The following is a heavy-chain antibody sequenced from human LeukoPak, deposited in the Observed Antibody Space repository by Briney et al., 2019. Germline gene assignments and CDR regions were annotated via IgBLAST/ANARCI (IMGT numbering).Heavy chain of an antibody. J-gene: IGHJ4*02. Sequence: NASETLSLTCTVSGGSISSYYWSWIRQPPGKGLERIGYIYYSGSTNYNPSLKSRVTISVDRSKSQFSLKESSVTAADTAVYYCARHIAAAGRFDYWGQGTLVTVSS. CDR3: ARHIAAAGRFDY. D-gene: IGHD6-13*01. CDR2: IYYSGST. CDR1: GGSISSYY. V-gene: IGHV4-59*08.